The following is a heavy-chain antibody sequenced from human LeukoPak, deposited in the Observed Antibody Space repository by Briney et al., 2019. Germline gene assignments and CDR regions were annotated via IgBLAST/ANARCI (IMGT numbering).Heavy chain of an antibody. D-gene: IGHD6-19*01. CDR2: MNPNSGNT. V-gene: IGHV1-8*01. Sequence: ASVKVSSKASGYTFTIYDINWVRQAPGQGLEWMGWMNPNSGNTGYAQKFQGRVTMTRNTSISTAYMDLSSLRSEDTAVYYCARDYSSGWSLFDYWGQGTLVTVS. J-gene: IGHJ4*02. CDR3: ARDYSSGWSLFDY. CDR1: GYTFTIYD.